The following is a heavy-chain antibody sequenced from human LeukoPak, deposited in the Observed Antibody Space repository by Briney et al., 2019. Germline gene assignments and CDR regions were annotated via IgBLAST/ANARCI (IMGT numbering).Heavy chain of an antibody. D-gene: IGHD5-12*01. Sequence: GESLKISCQGSGFSFTTYLISWVRQMPGEGLEWMGRIYPSDSYTNYSPSFQGRVTISADRSISTAYLQLTSLRASDTAIYYCARHFYSGYDLIDYWGQGTLVTVS. V-gene: IGHV5-10-1*01. CDR1: GFSFTTYL. CDR3: ARHFYSGYDLIDY. CDR2: IYPSDSYT. J-gene: IGHJ4*02.